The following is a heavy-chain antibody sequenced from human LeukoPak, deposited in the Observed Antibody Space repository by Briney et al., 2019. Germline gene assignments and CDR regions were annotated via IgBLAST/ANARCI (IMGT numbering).Heavy chain of an antibody. D-gene: IGHD6-25*01. V-gene: IGHV3-30*02. CDR3: AKGPYSSVDY. Sequence: GGSLRLSCAASGFTFSSYGMHWVRQAPGKGLEWVAFIRYDGSNKYYADSVKGRFTISRDNSKNTPYLQMNSLRAKDTAVYYCAKGPYSSVDYWGQGTLVTVSS. CDR1: GFTFSSYG. CDR2: IRYDGSNK. J-gene: IGHJ4*02.